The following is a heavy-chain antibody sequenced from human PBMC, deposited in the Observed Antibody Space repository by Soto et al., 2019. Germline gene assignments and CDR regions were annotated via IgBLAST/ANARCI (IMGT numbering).Heavy chain of an antibody. Sequence: SETLALTCAFSVDSITRSYHGSWIRQPPGRGLEWVASIYRSGTTYYNPSLKSRVNISVDTSKNQFSLNLRSVTAEDSAVYYCERTEHVGYYQH. CDR3: ERTEHVGYYQH. V-gene: IGHV4-38-2*01. D-gene: IGHD3-22*01. CDR2: IYRSGTT. J-gene: IGHJ1*01. CDR1: VDSITRSYH.